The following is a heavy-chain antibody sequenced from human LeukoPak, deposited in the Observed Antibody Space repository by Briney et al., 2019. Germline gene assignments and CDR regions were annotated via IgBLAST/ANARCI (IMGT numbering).Heavy chain of an antibody. V-gene: IGHV1-3*01. Sequence: ASVKVSCKASGYTFTGYHMHWVRQAPGQRLEWMGWINAGNGNTKYSQKFQGRVTITRDTSASTAYMELSSLRSEDTAVYYCARAFWNYDGMDVWGQGTTVTVSS. D-gene: IGHD2/OR15-2a*01. J-gene: IGHJ6*02. CDR2: INAGNGNT. CDR3: ARAFWNYDGMDV. CDR1: GYTFTGYH.